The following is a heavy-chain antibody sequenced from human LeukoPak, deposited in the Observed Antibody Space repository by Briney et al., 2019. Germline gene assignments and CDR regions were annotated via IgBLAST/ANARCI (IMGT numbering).Heavy chain of an antibody. CDR2: IKQDGSEK. V-gene: IGHV3-7*04. D-gene: IGHD4-17*01. CDR3: ARAVTTFPYYYYMDV. J-gene: IGHJ6*03. CDR1: GFTFSSYW. Sequence: GGSLRLSCAASGFTFSSYWMSWVRQAPGKGLEWVANIKQDGSEKYYVDSVKGRFTISRDNAKNSLYLQMNSLRAEDTAVYYCARAVTTFPYYYYMDVWGKGTTVTISS.